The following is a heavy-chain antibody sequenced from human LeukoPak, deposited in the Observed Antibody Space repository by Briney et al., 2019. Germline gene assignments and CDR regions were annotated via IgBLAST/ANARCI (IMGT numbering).Heavy chain of an antibody. J-gene: IGHJ4*02. Sequence: GESLKISCEGSGYSVTSYWIGWVRQMPGKGLEWMGIIYSGDSDTRYSPSFQGQVTISADKSISTVYLQWSSLKASDTAMYYCARGGTAMVTYYFDYWGQGTLVTVSS. D-gene: IGHD5-18*01. V-gene: IGHV5-51*01. CDR1: GYSVTSYW. CDR3: ARGGTAMVTYYFDY. CDR2: IYSGDSDT.